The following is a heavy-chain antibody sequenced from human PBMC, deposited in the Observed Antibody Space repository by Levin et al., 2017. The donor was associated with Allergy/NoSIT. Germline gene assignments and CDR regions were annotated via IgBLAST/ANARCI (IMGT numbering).Heavy chain of an antibody. D-gene: IGHD6-6*01. CDR1: GGSRRSYY. J-gene: IGHJ6*02. CDR3: ATAAPFYYYGMDV. CDR2: IDHSGNS. V-gene: IGHV4-59*01. Sequence: SQTLSLTCSVSGGSRRSYYWSWIRQSPGKGLEWIGYIDHSGNSNYNPSLKNRVTMSVDTSKNQFSLKVTSVTAADTAVYFCATAAPFYYYGMDVWGQGTTVTVSS.